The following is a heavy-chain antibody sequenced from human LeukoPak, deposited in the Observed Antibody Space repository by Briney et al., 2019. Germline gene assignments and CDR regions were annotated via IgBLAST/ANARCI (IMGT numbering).Heavy chain of an antibody. D-gene: IGHD1/OR15-1a*01. Sequence: SETLSLTCAVSGVSISSNKFYWGWIRQPPGKTLEWIASIYNTGRTYSNPSLKSRVGIFVDTSQNQFSLNLTSVAATDTAVYFCASGEQWRDDVFDVWGQGTMLTVSS. V-gene: IGHV4-39*01. J-gene: IGHJ3*01. CDR2: IYNTGRT. CDR3: ASGEQWRDDVFDV. CDR1: GVSISSNKFY.